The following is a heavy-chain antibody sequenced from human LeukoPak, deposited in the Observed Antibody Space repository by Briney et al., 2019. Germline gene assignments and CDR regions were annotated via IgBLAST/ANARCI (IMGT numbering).Heavy chain of an antibody. CDR1: GGSVSSGDYY. V-gene: IGHV4-30-4*01. CDR3: ARAFIVVVPAAIVGQFDP. Sequence: SETLSLTCTVSGGSVSSGDYYWSWIRQPPGKGLEWIGYIYHSGSTYYNPSLKSRVTISVDRSKNQFSLKLSSVTAADTAVYYCARAFIVVVPAAIVGQFDPWGQGTLVTVSS. CDR2: IYHSGST. D-gene: IGHD2-2*02. J-gene: IGHJ5*02.